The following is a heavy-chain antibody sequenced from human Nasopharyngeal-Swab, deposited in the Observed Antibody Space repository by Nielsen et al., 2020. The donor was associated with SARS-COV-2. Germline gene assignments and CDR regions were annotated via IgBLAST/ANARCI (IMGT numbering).Heavy chain of an antibody. J-gene: IGHJ5*01. D-gene: IGHD3-22*01. CDR1: SGSFTDYY. Sequence: SETLSLTCAVYSGSFTDYYWTWIRQPPGKGLKWIGEINHRGSTTYKPSLKSRVTITADTSTNQFSLNLSSVTAADTAVYYCAKGLVDVKMMLVVIGFSYWLDSWGQGTLVTVSS. V-gene: IGHV4-34*01. CDR3: AKGLVDVKMMLVVIGFSYWLDS. CDR2: INHRGST.